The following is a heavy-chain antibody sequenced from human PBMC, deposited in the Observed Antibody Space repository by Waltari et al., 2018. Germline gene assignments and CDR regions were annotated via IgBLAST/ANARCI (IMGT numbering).Heavy chain of an antibody. CDR2: IPYNGAT. V-gene: IGHV4-39*01. CDR3: ATYIGASLGTAAFDV. Sequence: QLQLQESGPGLVKPSETLSLTCSVSVVSITTNRHYWGWIRQPPGQGLEWIGTIPYNGATYRSQSLRSRVTIFRDTSKNQLSLKLGSVTAADTAFYYGATYIGASLGTAAFDVWGQGTMVTVSS. J-gene: IGHJ3*01. D-gene: IGHD5-12*01. CDR1: VVSITTNRHY.